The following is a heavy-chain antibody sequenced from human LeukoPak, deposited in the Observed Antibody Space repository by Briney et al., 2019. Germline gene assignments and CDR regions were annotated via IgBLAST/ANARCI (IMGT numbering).Heavy chain of an antibody. D-gene: IGHD2-21*01. CDR2: IYPGDSDT. J-gene: IGHJ5*02. CDR3: ARRGERSEWFDP. Sequence: GESLKISCKGSGYSFTTYWIAWVRQMPGKGLEWMGIIYPGDSDTRYNPSFQGQVTISADKSITTAYLQWSSLKASDTAIYFCARRGERSEWFDPRGQGTLVTVSS. CDR1: GYSFTTYW. V-gene: IGHV5-51*01.